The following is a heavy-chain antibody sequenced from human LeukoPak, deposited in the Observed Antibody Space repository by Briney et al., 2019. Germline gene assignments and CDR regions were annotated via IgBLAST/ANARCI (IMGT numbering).Heavy chain of an antibody. Sequence: GGSLRLSCTASGFTFSTYAMSWVCQAPGKGLEWFSAITGGGDDTYYADSVKGRFTISRDNSKNTLYLQMNSLRVEDTAVYYCAKGSSSSRPYYFDCWGQGALVTVSS. CDR2: ITGGGDDT. D-gene: IGHD6-6*01. CDR1: GFTFSTYA. J-gene: IGHJ4*02. V-gene: IGHV3-23*01. CDR3: AKGSSSSRPYYFDC.